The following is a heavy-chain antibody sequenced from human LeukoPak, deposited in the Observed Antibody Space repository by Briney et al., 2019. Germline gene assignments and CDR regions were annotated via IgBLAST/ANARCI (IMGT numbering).Heavy chain of an antibody. CDR2: ISDDGSTK. Sequence: GGPLRHSCAASGFTFSTYAIHWVRQAPGKGLEWVAVISDDGSTKYYADSVKGRFTISRDNSKNMLYLQMNSLRAEDSAVYYCVRDLIAVTGTGFWFDPRGQGTLVTVSS. CDR1: GFTFSTYA. D-gene: IGHD6-19*01. J-gene: IGHJ5*02. V-gene: IGHV3-30-3*01. CDR3: VRDLIAVTGTGFWFDP.